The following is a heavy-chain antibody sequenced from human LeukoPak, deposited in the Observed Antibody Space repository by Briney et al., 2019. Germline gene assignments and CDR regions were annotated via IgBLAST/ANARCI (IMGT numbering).Heavy chain of an antibody. J-gene: IGHJ4*02. CDR2: IDYSGST. Sequence: SETLSLTCTVSDGSISSYSWTWLRQPPGKGLEWIGYIDYSGSTNYNPSLKSRVTISVDTSKNQFSLKLTSMTAADTAVYYCARGRRTSGYASLTNWGQGTLVTVSS. V-gene: IGHV4-59*01. CDR1: DGSISSYS. D-gene: IGHD3-22*01. CDR3: ARGRRTSGYASLTN.